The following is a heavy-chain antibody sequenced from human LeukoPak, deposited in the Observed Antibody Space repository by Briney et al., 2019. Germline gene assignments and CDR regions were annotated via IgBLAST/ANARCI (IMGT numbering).Heavy chain of an antibody. J-gene: IGHJ3*02. V-gene: IGHV4-39*01. CDR1: GVSISRTSYY. CDR3: ARHTRPGHSGYENAFDI. CDR2: VFDSGST. Sequence: SETLSLTCTVSGVSISRTSYYWDWIHQPPGKGLEWIGNVFDSGSTHYNPSLKSRVTISVDTSKNQFSLRLSSVTAADTAVYYCARHTRPGHSGYENAFDIWGQGTMVTVSP. D-gene: IGHD5-12*01.